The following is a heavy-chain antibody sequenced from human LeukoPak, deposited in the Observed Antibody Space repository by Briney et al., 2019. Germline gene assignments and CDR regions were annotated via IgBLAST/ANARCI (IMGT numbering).Heavy chain of an antibody. CDR3: ARLKGAARPRKWYFDL. CDR1: GGSISSGSYY. J-gene: IGHJ2*01. CDR2: IYHSGST. V-gene: IGHV4-61*10. Sequence: SETLSLTCTVSGGSISSGSYYWSWIRQPAGKGLEWIGYIYHSGSTYYNPSLKSRVTISVDRSKNQFSLKLSSVTAADTAVYYCARLKGAARPRKWYFDLWGRGTLVTVSS. D-gene: IGHD6-6*01.